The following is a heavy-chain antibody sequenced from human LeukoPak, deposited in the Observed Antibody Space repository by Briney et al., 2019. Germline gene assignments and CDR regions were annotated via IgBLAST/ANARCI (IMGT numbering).Heavy chain of an antibody. CDR1: GFTFSTYS. Sequence: SGGSLRLSCAASGFTFSTYSMIWVRQAPGKGLEWVSSISRSSSSISYADSVRGRFTISRDNANNLLYLQMNSLRAEDTAVYYCARDNYDDSTFDYWGQGTLVTVSS. D-gene: IGHD3-3*01. V-gene: IGHV3-21*06. J-gene: IGHJ4*02. CDR2: ISRSSSSI. CDR3: ARDNYDDSTFDY.